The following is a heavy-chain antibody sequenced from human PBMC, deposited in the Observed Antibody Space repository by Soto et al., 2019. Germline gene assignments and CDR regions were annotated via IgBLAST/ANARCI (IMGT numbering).Heavy chain of an antibody. D-gene: IGHD2-2*01. CDR2: IYSDGNK. CDR1: GFSLSDFTVG. Sequence: HITLKESGPTLVKPTQTLTLTCTLSGFSLSDFTVGVAWVRRPPGKALEWLALIYSDGNKYYTPSLNTRLTTSTDTSKDHVVLTMTNMDPLDTATYFCVHTAGCLHRYWGQGTQVTVSS. CDR3: VHTAGCLHRY. V-gene: IGHV2-5*02. J-gene: IGHJ4*02.